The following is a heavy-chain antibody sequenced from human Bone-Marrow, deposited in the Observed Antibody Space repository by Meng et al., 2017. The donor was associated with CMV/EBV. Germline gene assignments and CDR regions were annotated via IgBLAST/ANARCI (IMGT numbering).Heavy chain of an antibody. Sequence: SVKVSCKASGGTFSRYAFSWVRQAPGQGLEWMGGIIPMIDKAHYAQKFQGIVTITADKPTSTAYMELSSLKSDDTAVYYCASAMVRTVTTYYYYLYGLDVWGQGHTVTGAS. CDR2: IIPMIDKA. J-gene: IGHJ6*01. CDR1: GGTFSRYA. CDR3: ASAMVRTVTTYYYYLYGLDV. D-gene: IGHD3-10*01. V-gene: IGHV1-69*10.